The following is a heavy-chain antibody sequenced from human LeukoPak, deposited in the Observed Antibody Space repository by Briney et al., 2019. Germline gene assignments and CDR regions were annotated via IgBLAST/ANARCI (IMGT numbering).Heavy chain of an antibody. CDR2: MNPNSGNT. D-gene: IGHD3-3*01. CDR1: GYTFTSYD. V-gene: IGHV1-8*03. Sequence: ASVKVSCKASGYTFTSYDINWVRQATGQGLEWMGWMNPNSGNTGYAQKFQGRVTITRNTSISTAYMELSSLRSEDTAVYYCARGLSGDFWSGYYNLDAFDIWGQGTMVTVSS. J-gene: IGHJ3*02. CDR3: ARGLSGDFWSGYYNLDAFDI.